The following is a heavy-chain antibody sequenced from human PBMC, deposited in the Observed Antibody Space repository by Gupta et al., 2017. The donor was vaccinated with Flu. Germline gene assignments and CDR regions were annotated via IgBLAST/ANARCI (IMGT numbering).Heavy chain of an antibody. V-gene: IGHV1-3*01. CDR3: ARAGIVGATSLAS. CDR1: GYTFTSYA. Sequence: QVKLVQSGAEVKKPGASVKVSCKASGYTFTSYAMHWVRQAPGQRLEWMGWINAGNGNTKYSQKFQDRVTITRDTSASTAYMELSSLRSEDTAVYYCARAGIVGATSLASWGQGTLVTVSS. D-gene: IGHD1-26*01. J-gene: IGHJ5*02. CDR2: INAGNGNT.